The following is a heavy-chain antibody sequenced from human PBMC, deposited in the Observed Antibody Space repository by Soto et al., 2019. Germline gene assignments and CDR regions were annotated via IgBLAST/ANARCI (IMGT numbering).Heavy chain of an antibody. CDR3: ARLGCYGGGGHNWFDR. Sequence: QVQLQESGPGLVKPSETLSLTCTVSGASISSYYWSWIRQPPGKGLGLIGYIYYSGNIKYNTSLQSRVTISVDKSKNLFSLKLSSVTAADPAVYYCARLGCYGGGGHNWFDRWGQGTLVTVSS. J-gene: IGHJ5*02. CDR2: IYYSGNI. D-gene: IGHD3-10*01. V-gene: IGHV4-59*01. CDR1: GASISSYY.